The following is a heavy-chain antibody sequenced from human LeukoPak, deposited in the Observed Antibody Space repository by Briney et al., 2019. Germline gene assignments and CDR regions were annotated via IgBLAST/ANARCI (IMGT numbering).Heavy chain of an antibody. CDR3: ARRRFPFDY. CDR1: GGSISSYY. CDR2: IYYSGST. Sequence: SETLSLTCTVSGGSISSYYWSWIRQPPGKGLEWIGYIYYSGSTNYNPSLKSRVTISVDTSKNQFSLKPSSVTAADTAVYYCARRRFPFDYWGQGTLVTVSS. V-gene: IGHV4-59*01. J-gene: IGHJ4*02.